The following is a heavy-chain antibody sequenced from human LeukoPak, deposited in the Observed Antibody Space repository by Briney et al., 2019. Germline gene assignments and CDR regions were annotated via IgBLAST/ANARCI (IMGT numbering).Heavy chain of an antibody. CDR2: IYYSGST. J-gene: IGHJ4*02. CDR3: ARSGNSGSYVVARSEKSYFDY. D-gene: IGHD1-26*01. V-gene: IGHV4-59*12. CDR1: GGSISSYY. Sequence: PSETLSLTCTVSGGSISSYYWSWIRQPPGKGLEWIGYIYYSGSTNYNPSLKSRVTISVDTSKNQFSLKLSSVTAADTAVYYCARSGNSGSYVVARSEKSYFDYWGQGTLVTVSS.